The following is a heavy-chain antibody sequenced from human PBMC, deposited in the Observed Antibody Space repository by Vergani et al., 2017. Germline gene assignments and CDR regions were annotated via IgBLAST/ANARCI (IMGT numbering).Heavy chain of an antibody. D-gene: IGHD2-15*01. J-gene: IGHJ5*02. Sequence: VQLVESGGGLVKPGGSLRLSCSASGFTFSSYAMSWVRQAPGKGLEWVSAISGSGGSTYYADSVKGRFTISRDNSKNTLYLQMNSLRAEDTAVYYCAKDKMRCSGGSCYFPNWFDPWGQGTLVTVSS. CDR3: AKDKMRCSGGSCYFPNWFDP. CDR2: ISGSGGST. CDR1: GFTFSSYA. V-gene: IGHV3-23*04.